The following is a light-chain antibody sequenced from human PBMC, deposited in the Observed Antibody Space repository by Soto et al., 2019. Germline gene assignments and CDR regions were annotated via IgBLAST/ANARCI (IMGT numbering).Light chain of an antibody. CDR3: QQYNNWPGT. J-gene: IGKJ1*01. CDR1: QSVSSN. V-gene: IGKV3-15*01. Sequence: EIVMTQSPATLSVSPGERATLSCRASQSVSSNLAWYQQKPSQALMLLFYVASTRATGIPARFSGSGPGTEFILTISFLQSEDFAAYYCQQYNNWPGTFGQGTKVDIK. CDR2: VAS.